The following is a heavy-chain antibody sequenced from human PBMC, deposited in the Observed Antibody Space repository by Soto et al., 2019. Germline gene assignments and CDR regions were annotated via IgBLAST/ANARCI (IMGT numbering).Heavy chain of an antibody. CDR2: IYPGDSDT. J-gene: IGHJ5*02. Sequence: PGESLKISCKGSGYSFTSYWIGWVRQMPGKGLEWMGIIYPGDSDTRYSPSFQGQVTISADKSISTAYLQWSSLKASDTAMYYCARQRAKNFDWSGHTTRYNWFDPWGQGTLVTVSS. D-gene: IGHD3-9*01. CDR3: ARQRAKNFDWSGHTTRYNWFDP. V-gene: IGHV5-51*01. CDR1: GYSFTSYW.